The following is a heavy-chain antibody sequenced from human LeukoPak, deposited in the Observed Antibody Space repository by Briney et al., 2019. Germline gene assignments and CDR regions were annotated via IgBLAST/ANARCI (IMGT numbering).Heavy chain of an antibody. CDR1: GYSISSGYY. CDR2: IYYSGST. J-gene: IGHJ4*02. V-gene: IGHV4-61*01. D-gene: IGHD2-21*02. CDR3: ARTTDWYYQFDY. Sequence: SETLSLTCAVSGYSISSGYYWGWIRQPPGKGLEWIGYIYYSGSTNYNPSLKSRVTISVDTSKNQFSLKLSSVTAADTAVYYCARTTDWYYQFDYWGQGTLVTVSS.